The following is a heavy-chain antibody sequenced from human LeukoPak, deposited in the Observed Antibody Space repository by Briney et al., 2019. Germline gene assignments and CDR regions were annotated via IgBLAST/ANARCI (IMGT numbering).Heavy chain of an antibody. CDR3: AKDPGREISFY. CDR2: ISGSGGST. V-gene: IGHV3-23*01. CDR1: GFTFSSYA. D-gene: IGHD1-26*01. J-gene: IGHJ4*02. Sequence: GGSLRLSCAASGFTFSSYAMSWVRQAPGKGLEWVSAISGSGGSTYYADSVRGRFTISRDNSKNTLYLQMNSLRAEDTAVYYCAKDPGREISFYWGQGTLVTVSS.